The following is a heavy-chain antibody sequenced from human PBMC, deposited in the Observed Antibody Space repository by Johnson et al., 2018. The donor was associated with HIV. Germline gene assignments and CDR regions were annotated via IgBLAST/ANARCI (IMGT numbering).Heavy chain of an antibody. CDR1: RFTFNNYD. CDR2: ISNSGTTI. V-gene: IGHV3-48*03. J-gene: IGHJ3*02. Sequence: VQLVESGGGVVQPGRSLRLTCAASRFTFNNYDMNWVRQAPGKGLEWISYISNSGTTIYNADSLKGRFTISRDNAKNSLYLQMDNLRTEDTAVYYCARDGLYSSPHDAFDIWGQGTMVIVSS. CDR3: ARDGLYSSPHDAFDI. D-gene: IGHD6-19*01.